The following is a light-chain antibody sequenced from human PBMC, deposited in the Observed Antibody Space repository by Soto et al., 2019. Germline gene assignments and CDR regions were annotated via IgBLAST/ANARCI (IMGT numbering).Light chain of an antibody. Sequence: AIQLTQSLSSLSASVGDRVTITCRASQGISSALAWYQQKPGKAPKLLIYDASSLGSGVPSRFSGSGSGTDFTLTISSLQPEDFATYYCQQFNSYPSLTFGGGTKVDIK. CDR1: QGISSA. CDR2: DAS. J-gene: IGKJ4*01. CDR3: QQFNSYPSLT. V-gene: IGKV1-13*02.